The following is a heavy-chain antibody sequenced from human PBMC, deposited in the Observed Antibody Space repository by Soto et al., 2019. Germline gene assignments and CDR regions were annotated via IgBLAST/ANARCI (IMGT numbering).Heavy chain of an antibody. Sequence: EVQLVESGGGLVQPGGSLTLSCAASGFTFSRNWMSWVRQAPGKGLEWVANIKQDGSEKYYADAVKGRFTLSRDNVENSLYLQMNGLRAEDTAVYYRARDGDGYPAWGQGTLVTVSS. CDR1: GFTFSRNW. V-gene: IGHV3-7*01. CDR3: ARDGDGYPA. CDR2: IKQDGSEK. D-gene: IGHD1-1*01. J-gene: IGHJ5*02.